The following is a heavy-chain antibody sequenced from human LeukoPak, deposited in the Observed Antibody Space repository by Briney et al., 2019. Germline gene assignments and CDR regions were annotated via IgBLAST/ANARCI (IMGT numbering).Heavy chain of an antibody. CDR3: ARGRSGTLDY. J-gene: IGHJ4*02. CDR1: GGTFSSYT. CDR2: ISAYNGNT. V-gene: IGHV1-18*01. D-gene: IGHD1-26*01. Sequence: AASVKVSCKASGGTFSSYTISWVRQAPGQGLEWMGWISAYNGNTNYAQKLQGRVTMTTDTSTSTAYMELRSLRSDDTAVYYCARGRSGTLDYWGQGTLVTVSS.